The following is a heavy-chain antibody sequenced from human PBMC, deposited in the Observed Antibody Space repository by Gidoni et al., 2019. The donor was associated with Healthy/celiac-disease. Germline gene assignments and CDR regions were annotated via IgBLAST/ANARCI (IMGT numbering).Heavy chain of an antibody. CDR3: ASLTYYYGSGSYFRAFDI. J-gene: IGHJ3*02. Sequence: QVQLQESGPGLVKPCETLSLTCTVSGGSISSYYWSWIRQPPRKGLEWIGYIYCRGSTNYNPPRKRRVTISVDTSKNQFSLKLSSVTAADTAVYYCASLTYYYGSGSYFRAFDIWGQGTMVTVSS. V-gene: IGHV4-59*01. D-gene: IGHD3-10*01. CDR2: IYCRGST. CDR1: GGSISSYY.